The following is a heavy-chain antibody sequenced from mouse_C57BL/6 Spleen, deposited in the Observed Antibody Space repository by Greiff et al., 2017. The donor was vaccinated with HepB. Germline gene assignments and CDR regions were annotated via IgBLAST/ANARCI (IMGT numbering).Heavy chain of an antibody. CDR3: ARASFDY. D-gene: IGHD6-1*01. CDR2: ISYDGSN. Sequence: EVQLQESGPGLVKPSQSLSLTCSVTGYSITSGYYWNWIRQFPGNKLEWMGYISYDGSNNYNPSLKNRISITRDTSKNQFFLKLNSVTTEDTATYYCARASFDYWGQGTTLTVSS. V-gene: IGHV3-6*01. J-gene: IGHJ2*01. CDR1: GYSITSGYY.